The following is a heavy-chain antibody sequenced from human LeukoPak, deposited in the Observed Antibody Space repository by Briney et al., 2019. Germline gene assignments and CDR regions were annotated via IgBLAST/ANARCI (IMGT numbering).Heavy chain of an antibody. CDR3: AKTIRDSSGWYY. V-gene: IGHV3-30*02. D-gene: IGHD6-19*01. Sequence: GGSLRLSCAASGFTFSSYGMHWVRQAPGKGLEWVAFIRYDGSNKYYADSVKGRFTISRDNSKNTLYLQMNSLRAEDTAVYYCAKTIRDSSGWYYWGQGTLVTVSS. CDR2: IRYDGSNK. CDR1: GFTFSSYG. J-gene: IGHJ4*02.